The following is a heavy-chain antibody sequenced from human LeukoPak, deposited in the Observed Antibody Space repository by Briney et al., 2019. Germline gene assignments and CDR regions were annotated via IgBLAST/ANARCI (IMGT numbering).Heavy chain of an antibody. V-gene: IGHV1-3*01. D-gene: IGHD3-10*01. CDR1: GDTFTTHG. J-gene: IGHJ5*02. Sequence: GASVKVSCKTSGDTFTTHGIHWVRQAPGQGLEWVGWINPGSGYTKYSEKFQGRVTFTRDTDATTAYLEVNNLRSEDTAVYYCARDMRSIIWSGVPDNWFDPWGQGTLVTVSS. CDR2: INPGSGYT. CDR3: ARDMRSIIWSGVPDNWFDP.